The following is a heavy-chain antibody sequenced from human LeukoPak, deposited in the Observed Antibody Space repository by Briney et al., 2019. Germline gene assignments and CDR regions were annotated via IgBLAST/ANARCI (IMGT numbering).Heavy chain of an antibody. D-gene: IGHD2-15*01. Sequence: GGSLRLSCAASGFTFSGYSMHWVRQAPGKGLEWVSYISSSSSTIYYADSVKGRFTISRGNAKNSLYLQMNSLRDEDTAVYYCARRYCSGGSCYSANYYFDYWGQGTLVTVSS. CDR1: GFTFSGYS. V-gene: IGHV3-48*02. J-gene: IGHJ4*02. CDR3: ARRYCSGGSCYSANYYFDY. CDR2: ISSSSSTI.